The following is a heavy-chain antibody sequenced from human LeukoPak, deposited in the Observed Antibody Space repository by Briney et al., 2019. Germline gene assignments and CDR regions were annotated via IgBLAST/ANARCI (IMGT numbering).Heavy chain of an antibody. J-gene: IGHJ4*02. D-gene: IGHD2-21*02. CDR3: ARGTHIVVVTGGFDY. V-gene: IGHV3-7*01. CDR2: IKEDGSEK. Sequence: GGSLRLSCAASGFTFSSYWMSWVRQAPGKGLEWVANIKEDGSEKYYMDSVKGRFTISRDNAKNSLYLQMNSLRAEDTAVYYCARGTHIVVVTGGFDYWGQGTLVTVSS. CDR1: GFTFSSYW.